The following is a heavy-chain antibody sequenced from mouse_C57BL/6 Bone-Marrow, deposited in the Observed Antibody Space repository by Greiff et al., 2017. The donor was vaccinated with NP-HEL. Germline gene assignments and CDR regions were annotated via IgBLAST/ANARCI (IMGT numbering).Heavy chain of an antibody. J-gene: IGHJ4*01. Sequence: QVQLQQPGAELVKPGASVKMSCKASGYTFTSYWITWVKQRPGQGLEWIGDIYPGSGSTNYNEKFKSKATLTVDTSSSTAYMQLSSLTSEDSAVSSCASPFMYYYGTYAVDYWGQGTSVTVSS. D-gene: IGHD1-1*01. CDR1: GYTFTSYW. CDR3: ASPFMYYYGTYAVDY. CDR2: IYPGSGST. V-gene: IGHV1-55*01.